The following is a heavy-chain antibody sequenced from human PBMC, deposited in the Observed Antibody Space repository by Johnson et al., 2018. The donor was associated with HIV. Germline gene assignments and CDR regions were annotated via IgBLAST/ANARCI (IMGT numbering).Heavy chain of an antibody. Sequence: QVQLVESGGALVQPGGSLRLSCAASGFTVSSNSMTWVRQAPGKGLEWVAVISYYGSNKYYADSVKGRFTISRDNSKKTLYLQMNSLRAEDTAVYYCAKEGRYVEGAFDIWGQGTMVTVSS. V-gene: IGHV3-30-3*01. J-gene: IGHJ3*02. CDR1: GFTVSSNS. D-gene: IGHD5-12*01. CDR2: ISYYGSNK. CDR3: AKEGRYVEGAFDI.